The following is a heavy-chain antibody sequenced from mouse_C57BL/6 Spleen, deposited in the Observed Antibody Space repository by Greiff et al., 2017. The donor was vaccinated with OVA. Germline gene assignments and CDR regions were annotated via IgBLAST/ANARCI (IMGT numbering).Heavy chain of an antibody. D-gene: IGHD2-10*02. CDR1: GYTFTSYW. J-gene: IGHJ1*01. CDR3: EIEWCYFDV. Sequence: VQLQQPGAELVMPGASVKLSCKASGYTFTSYWMHWVKQRPGQGLEWIGEIDPSDSYTNYNQKFKGKSTLTVDKSSSTAYMQLSSLTSEDSAVYYCEIEWCYFDVWGEGTPVTVSS. V-gene: IGHV1-69*01. CDR2: IDPSDSYT.